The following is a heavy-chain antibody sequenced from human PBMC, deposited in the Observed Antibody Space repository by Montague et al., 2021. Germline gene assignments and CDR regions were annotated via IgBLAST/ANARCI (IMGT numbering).Heavy chain of an antibody. CDR2: IYYSGST. Sequence: SETLSLTCTVSGGSISSSSYYWGWIRQPPGKGLEWIGSIYYSGSTYYNLYLKGSVTISVDTYKNQFSLKLSTVTAADTAVYYCSNSSRRRWLQSYFDYWGQGTPVTVSS. CDR1: GGSISSSSYY. V-gene: IGHV4-39*01. J-gene: IGHJ4*02. D-gene: IGHD5-24*01. CDR3: SNSSRRRWLQSYFDY.